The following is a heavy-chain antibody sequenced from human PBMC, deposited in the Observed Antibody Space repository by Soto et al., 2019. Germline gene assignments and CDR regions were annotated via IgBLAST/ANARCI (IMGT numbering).Heavy chain of an antibody. D-gene: IGHD6-13*01. J-gene: IGHJ4*02. V-gene: IGHV1-3*01. Sequence: ASVKVSCKASGYTFASYAMHWVRQAPGQRLEWMGWINAGNGNTKYSQKFQGRVTITRDTSASTAYMELSSLRSEDTAVYYCARDGSSWYFDYWGQGTLVTVSS. CDR2: INAGNGNT. CDR1: GYTFASYA. CDR3: ARDGSSWYFDY.